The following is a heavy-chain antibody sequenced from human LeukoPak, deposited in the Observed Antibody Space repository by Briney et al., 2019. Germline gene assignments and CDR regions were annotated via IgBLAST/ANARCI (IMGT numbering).Heavy chain of an antibody. CDR3: AKHPSVGNFEY. D-gene: IGHD4-23*01. Sequence: GGSLRLSCAAPGFTFNNYAMSWVRQAPGKGLEWVSAISGSGGTYYADSVKGRFIISRDNSKNTLYLQMNSLRAEDTAIYYCAKHPSVGNFEYWGQGTLVTVSS. J-gene: IGHJ4*02. CDR2: ISGSGGT. V-gene: IGHV3-23*01. CDR1: GFTFNNYA.